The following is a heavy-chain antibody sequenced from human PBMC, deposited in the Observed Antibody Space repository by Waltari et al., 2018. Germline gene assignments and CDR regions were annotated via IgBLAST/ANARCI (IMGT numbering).Heavy chain of an antibody. J-gene: IGHJ3*02. V-gene: IGHV4-59*01. Sequence: QVQLQESGPGLVKPSETLSLTCTVSGGSISSYYWSWIRQPPGKGLEWIGYIYYSGSTNYNPSLKSRVTISVDTSKNQFSLKLSSVTAADTAVYYCAKLISSAIELAFDIWGQGTMVTVSS. CDR3: AKLISSAIELAFDI. CDR1: GGSISSYY. D-gene: IGHD6-25*01. CDR2: IYYSGST.